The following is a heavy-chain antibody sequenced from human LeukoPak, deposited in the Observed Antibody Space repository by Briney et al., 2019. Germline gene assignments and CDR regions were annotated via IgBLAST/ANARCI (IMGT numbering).Heavy chain of an antibody. J-gene: IGHJ3*02. Sequence: PSETLSLTCTVSGGSISSGGYYWSWIRQHPGKGLEWIGYIYYSGSTYYNPSLKSRVTISVDTSKNQFSLKLSSVTAADTAVYYCARDMGDYYDSSGYSWAFDIWGQATMVTVSS. CDR3: ARDMGDYYDSSGYSWAFDI. V-gene: IGHV4-31*03. CDR1: GGSISSGGYY. D-gene: IGHD3-22*01. CDR2: IYYSGST.